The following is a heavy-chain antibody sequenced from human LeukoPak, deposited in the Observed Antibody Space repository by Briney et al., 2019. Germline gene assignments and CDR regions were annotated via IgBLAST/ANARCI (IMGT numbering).Heavy chain of an antibody. J-gene: IGHJ4*02. CDR3: VKDAPSTVRGVIGDYFDS. D-gene: IGHD3-10*01. CDR1: GFTFSSYA. V-gene: IGHV3-64D*06. Sequence: PGGSLRLSCSASGFTFSSYAMHWVRQAPGKGLEYVSAISSNGGSTFYADSVKGRFTISRDNSKNTLYLQMRTLRTEDTAVYYCVKDAPSTVRGVIGDYFDSWGQGTLVIVSS. CDR2: ISSNGGST.